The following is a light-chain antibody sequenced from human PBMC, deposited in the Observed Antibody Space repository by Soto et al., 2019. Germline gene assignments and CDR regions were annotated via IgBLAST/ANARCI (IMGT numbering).Light chain of an antibody. Sequence: EIVLTQSPGSRSRSPRERASLSVRASQSVSNNYVAWYQQTPGQAPRLLIYGASNRATGIPDRFSGSGSGTDFPLTISRLETEDFAVYYCQQYGSSGTFGQGTKVDIK. CDR3: QQYGSSGT. CDR1: QSVSNNY. J-gene: IGKJ1*01. CDR2: GAS. V-gene: IGKV3-20*01.